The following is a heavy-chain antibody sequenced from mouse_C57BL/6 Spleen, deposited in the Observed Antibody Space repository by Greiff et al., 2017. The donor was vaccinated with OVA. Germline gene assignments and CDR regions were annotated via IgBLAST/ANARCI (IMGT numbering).Heavy chain of an antibody. J-gene: IGHJ3*01. V-gene: IGHV1-52*01. CDR1: GYTFTSYW. CDR2: IDPSDSET. D-gene: IGHD3-2*02. Sequence: VQLQQPGAELVRPGSSVKLSCKASGYTFTSYWMHWVKQRPIQGLEWIGNIDPSDSETHYNQKFKDKATLTVDKSSSTAYMQLSSLTSEDSAVYYCARPAQATVFAYWGQGTLVTVSA. CDR3: ARPAQATVFAY.